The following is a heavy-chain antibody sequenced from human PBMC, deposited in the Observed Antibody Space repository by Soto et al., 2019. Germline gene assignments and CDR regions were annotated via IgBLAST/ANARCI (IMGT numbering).Heavy chain of an antibody. J-gene: IGHJ5*02. Sequence: SETLSLTCTVSGGSISSGGYYRSWIRQHPGKGLEWIGYIYYSGSTYYNPSLKSRVTISVDTSKNQFSLKLSSVTAADTAVYYCARVVPAEFGWFDPWGQGTLVTVSS. CDR3: ARVVPAEFGWFDP. CDR1: GGSISSGGYY. CDR2: IYYSGST. V-gene: IGHV4-31*03. D-gene: IGHD2-2*01.